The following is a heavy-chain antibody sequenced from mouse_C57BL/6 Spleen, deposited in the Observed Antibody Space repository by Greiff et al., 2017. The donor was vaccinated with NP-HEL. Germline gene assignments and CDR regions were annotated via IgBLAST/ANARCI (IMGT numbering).Heavy chain of an antibody. Sequence: QVQLQQSGAELVKPGASVKISCKASGYAFSSYWMNWVKQRPGKGLEWIGQIYPGDGDTNYNGKFKGKATLTADKSSSTAYMQLSSLTSEDSAVYFCARAGTGTGWFAYWGQGTLVTVSA. CDR2: IYPGDGDT. D-gene: IGHD4-1*01. CDR3: ARAGTGTGWFAY. V-gene: IGHV1-80*01. J-gene: IGHJ3*01. CDR1: GYAFSSYW.